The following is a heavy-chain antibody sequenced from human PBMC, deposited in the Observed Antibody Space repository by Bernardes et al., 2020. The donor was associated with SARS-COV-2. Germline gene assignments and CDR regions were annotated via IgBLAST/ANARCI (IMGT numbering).Heavy chain of an antibody. Sequence: ASVKVSCKASGYTFSSYYINWVRQATGQGLEWMGWMNPSSGNTGYEQKFQGRVTMTRDTSISTAYMELSSLRSEDTAIYYCASALYHYDNNGYSAYPYWGQGNLVTVSS. J-gene: IGHJ4*02. D-gene: IGHD3-22*01. V-gene: IGHV1-8*01. CDR1: GYTFSSYY. CDR2: MNPSSGNT. CDR3: ASALYHYDNNGYSAYPY.